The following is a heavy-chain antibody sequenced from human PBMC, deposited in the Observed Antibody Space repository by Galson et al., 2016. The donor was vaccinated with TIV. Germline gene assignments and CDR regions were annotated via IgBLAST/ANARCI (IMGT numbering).Heavy chain of an antibody. CDR1: GDSISSSTYS. Sequence: ETLSLTCIISGDSISSSTYSWGWIRQPPGKGLEWIGSIYFTGSTHYTPSLKSRVTISLDSSKNHFSLKLSSVTAADTAVYYCARHSDIAADFNYWGQGTLATVSS. CDR3: ARHSDIAADFNY. CDR2: IYFTGST. J-gene: IGHJ4*02. D-gene: IGHD2-21*01. V-gene: IGHV4-39*01.